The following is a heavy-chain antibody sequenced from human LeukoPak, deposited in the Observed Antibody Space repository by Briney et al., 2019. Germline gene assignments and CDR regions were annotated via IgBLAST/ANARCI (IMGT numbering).Heavy chain of an antibody. Sequence: SETLSLTCTVSGGSVSSGSYYWSWIRQPPGKGLEWIGYIYYSGSTYYNPSLKSRVTISVDTSKNQFSLKLSSVTAADTAVYYCARYPLGYCSSTSCYVFDYWGQGTLVTVSS. J-gene: IGHJ4*02. V-gene: IGHV4-61*01. D-gene: IGHD2-2*01. CDR2: IYYSGST. CDR3: ARYPLGYCSSTSCYVFDY. CDR1: GGSVSSGSYY.